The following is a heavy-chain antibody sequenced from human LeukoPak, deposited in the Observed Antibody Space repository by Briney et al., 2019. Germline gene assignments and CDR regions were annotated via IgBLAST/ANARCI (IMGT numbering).Heavy chain of an antibody. V-gene: IGHV1-3*03. Sequence: GASVKVSCKASGYTFTSYAMHWVRQAPGQRLEWMGWINAGNGNTKYSQEFQGRVTITRDTSASTAYMELSSLRSEDTAIYYCAKGSGSYEGYFDFWGQGTLVTVSS. D-gene: IGHD1-26*01. J-gene: IGHJ4*02. CDR3: AKGSGSYEGYFDF. CDR2: INAGNGNT. CDR1: GYTFTSYA.